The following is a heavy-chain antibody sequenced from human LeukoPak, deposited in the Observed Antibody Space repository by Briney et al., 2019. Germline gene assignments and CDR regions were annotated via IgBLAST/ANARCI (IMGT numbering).Heavy chain of an antibody. Sequence: GGSLRLSCAASGFTFRRYDMHWVRQAPGRGLEWVSAIGTAGDTYYPGSVKGRFTISRENAENSVYLQMNSLRAEDTAVYYCAKQLGYCSDGSCYFPYWGQGTLVTVSS. D-gene: IGHD2-15*01. J-gene: IGHJ4*02. CDR1: GFTFRRYD. CDR2: IGTAGDT. V-gene: IGHV3-13*01. CDR3: AKQLGYCSDGSCYFPY.